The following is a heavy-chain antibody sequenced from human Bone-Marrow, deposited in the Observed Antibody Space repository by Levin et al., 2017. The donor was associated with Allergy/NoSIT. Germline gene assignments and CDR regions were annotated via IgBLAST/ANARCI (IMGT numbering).Heavy chain of an antibody. J-gene: IGHJ6*03. Sequence: GSLRLSCTVSGGSISSYYWSWIRQPPGKGLEWIGYIYYSGSTNYNPSLKSRVTISVDTSKNQFSLKLSSVTAADTAVYYCARAVQAYYGSGSYHYYYYYMDVWGKGTTVTVSS. CDR1: GGSISSYY. D-gene: IGHD3-10*01. CDR2: IYYSGST. V-gene: IGHV4-59*01. CDR3: ARAVQAYYGSGSYHYYYYYMDV.